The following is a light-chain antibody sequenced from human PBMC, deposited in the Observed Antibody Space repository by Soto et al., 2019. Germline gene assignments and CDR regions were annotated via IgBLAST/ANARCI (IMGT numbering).Light chain of an antibody. CDR2: EVS. CDR1: SSDVGGYNY. CDR3: CSYTSSSTLVV. J-gene: IGLJ2*01. V-gene: IGLV2-14*01. Sequence: QSALTQPASVSGSPGQSITISCTGTSSDVGGYNYVSWYQQHPGKAPKLMIYEVSNRPSGVSNRFSGSKSGNTASLTISWLHAEDEADYYCCSYTSSSTLVVFGGGTKLTVL.